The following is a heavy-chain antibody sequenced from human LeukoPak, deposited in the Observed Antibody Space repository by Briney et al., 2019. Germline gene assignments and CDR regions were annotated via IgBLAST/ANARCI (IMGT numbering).Heavy chain of an antibody. CDR1: GGTFSSYA. V-gene: IGHV1-69*13. Sequence: SVKVSCKASGGTFSSYAISWVRQAPGQGLEWMGGIIPIFGTANYAQKFQGRVTITADEFTSTAYMELSSLRAEDTAVYYCARVSSSWYLGMDVWGKGTTVTVSS. J-gene: IGHJ6*04. CDR3: ARVSSSWYLGMDV. D-gene: IGHD6-13*01. CDR2: IIPIFGTA.